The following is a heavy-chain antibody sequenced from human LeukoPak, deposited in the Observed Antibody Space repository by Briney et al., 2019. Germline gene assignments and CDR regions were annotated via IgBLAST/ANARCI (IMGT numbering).Heavy chain of an antibody. D-gene: IGHD2-2*01. J-gene: IGHJ4*02. CDR3: AKGLGVVVPAAAIDY. V-gene: IGHV3-30*18. CDR2: ISYDGSNK. Sequence: GGSLRLSCAASGFTFSSYGMHWVRQAPGKGLEWVAVISYDGSNKYYADSVKGRFTISRDNSKNTLYLQMNSLRAEDTAVYYCAKGLGVVVPAAAIDYWGQGTLVTVSS. CDR1: GFTFSSYG.